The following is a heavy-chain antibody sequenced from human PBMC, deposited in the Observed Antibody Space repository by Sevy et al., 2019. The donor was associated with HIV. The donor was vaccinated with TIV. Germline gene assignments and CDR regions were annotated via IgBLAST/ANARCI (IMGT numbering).Heavy chain of an antibody. J-gene: IGHJ6*02. CDR3: AKDLIVATIHYYYGMDV. CDR2: ISGSGGST. Sequence: GGSLRLSCAASGFTFSSYAMSWVRQAPGKGLEWVSAISGSGGSTYYADSVKGRFTISRDNSKNTLYLQMNSLRAEDTAVYSCAKDLIVATIHYYYGMDVWGQGTTVTVSS. V-gene: IGHV3-23*01. CDR1: GFTFSSYA. D-gene: IGHD5-12*01.